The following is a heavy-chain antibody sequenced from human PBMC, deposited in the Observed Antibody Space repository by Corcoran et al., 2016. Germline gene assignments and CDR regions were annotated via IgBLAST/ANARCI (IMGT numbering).Heavy chain of an antibody. J-gene: IGHJ4*02. Sequence: QLQLQESGPGLVKPSETLSLTCTVSGGSISSSSYYWGWIRQPPGKGLEWIGSIYYSGSTYYNPSLKSRVTISVDTSKNQFSLKLSSVTAADTAVYYCARGYQGGIQLWFEFDYWGQGTLVTVSS. CDR1: GGSISSSSYY. CDR3: ARGYQGGIQLWFEFDY. V-gene: IGHV4-39*07. CDR2: IYYSGST. D-gene: IGHD5-18*01.